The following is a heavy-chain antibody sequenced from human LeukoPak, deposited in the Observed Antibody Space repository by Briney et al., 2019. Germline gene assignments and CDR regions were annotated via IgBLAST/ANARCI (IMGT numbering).Heavy chain of an antibody. CDR1: GASISSTNW. J-gene: IGHJ3*01. Sequence: SETLSLTCAVSGASISSTNWWSRVRQPPEKGLKWIGETYHSGSTNYNPSLESRVTMSVDKSKNQFSLKLNSMTAADTAVYYCATGRQGNYWGQGTMVIVSS. CDR2: TYHSGST. CDR3: ATGRQGNY. V-gene: IGHV4-4*02. D-gene: IGHD4-11*01.